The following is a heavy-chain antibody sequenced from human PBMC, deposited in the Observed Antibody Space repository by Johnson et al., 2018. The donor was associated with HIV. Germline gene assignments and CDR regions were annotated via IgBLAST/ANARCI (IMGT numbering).Heavy chain of an antibody. CDR2: ISYDGRNK. Sequence: QVQLVESGGGVVRPGGSLRLSCAASGFTFDDYGMSWVRQAPGKGLEWVALISYDGRNKYYTDSVKGRFTISRDNSKNTLSLQMDSLRPEDTAVYYCARDPAYSSTWEGAFDVWGQGTMVTVSS. V-gene: IGHV3-30*03. J-gene: IGHJ3*01. D-gene: IGHD6-19*01. CDR3: ARDPAYSSTWEGAFDV. CDR1: GFTFDDYG.